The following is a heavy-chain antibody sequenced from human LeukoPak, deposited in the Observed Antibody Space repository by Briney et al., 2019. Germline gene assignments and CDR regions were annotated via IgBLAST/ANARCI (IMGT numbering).Heavy chain of an antibody. CDR1: GGSISSYY. V-gene: IGHV4-59*01. CDR2: IYYSGST. D-gene: IGHD4-17*01. Sequence: SETLSLTCTVSGGSISSYYWSWIRQPPGKGLEWIGYIYYSGSTNYNPSLKSRVTISVDTSKNQFSLKLSSVTAADTAVYYCARHYGDYLNWFDPWGQGTLVTVSS. J-gene: IGHJ5*02. CDR3: ARHYGDYLNWFDP.